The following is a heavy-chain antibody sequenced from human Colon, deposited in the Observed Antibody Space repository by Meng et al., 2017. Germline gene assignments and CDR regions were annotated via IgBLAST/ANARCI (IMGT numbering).Heavy chain of an antibody. V-gene: IGHV4-31*03. CDR3: ARDTLYGTDY. CDR1: CGSIKSGGYH. J-gene: IGHJ4*02. D-gene: IGHD4-17*01. Sequence: QVHLPESGPGLVGPSDDLSLVCTVLCGSIKSGGYHCSWFRQHPGKGLEYIGFMSDSGTTDYNPSLRSRVSISEIGSSKNQFSLTLRSVTAADTATYFCARDTLYGTDYWGQGVLVTVSS. CDR2: MSDSGTT.